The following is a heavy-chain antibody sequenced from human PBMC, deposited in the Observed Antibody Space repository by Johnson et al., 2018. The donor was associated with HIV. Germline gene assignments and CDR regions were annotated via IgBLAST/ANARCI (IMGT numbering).Heavy chain of an antibody. D-gene: IGHD3-22*01. CDR1: GFTFDDYA. V-gene: IGHV3-9*01. CDR3: ANGESYYFDSSGYYYTAFDL. J-gene: IGHJ3*01. CDR2: ISWNSGSI. Sequence: VQLVESGGGLVQPGRSLRLSCTASGFTFDDYAMHWVRQAPGKGLEWVSGISWNSGSIGYADSVKGRFTISRDTAKNSLYLQMNSLKAEETAVYYCANGESYYFDSSGYYYTAFDLWGQGTMVTVSS.